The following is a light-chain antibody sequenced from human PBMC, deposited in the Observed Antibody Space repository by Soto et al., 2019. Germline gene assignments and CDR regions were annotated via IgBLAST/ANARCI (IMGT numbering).Light chain of an antibody. CDR3: QQYGTSEII. CDR1: QSPANSF. J-gene: IGKJ5*01. V-gene: IGKV3-20*01. CDR2: DTS. Sequence: VLTQSPGTLSLSPGARPTLSCTASQSPANSFIAWYQQKPGKAPRLLIYDTSSRASGIPDRFSGSGSGTDFTLTISRLETEDFAVFYCQQYGTSEIIFGQGTRLEI.